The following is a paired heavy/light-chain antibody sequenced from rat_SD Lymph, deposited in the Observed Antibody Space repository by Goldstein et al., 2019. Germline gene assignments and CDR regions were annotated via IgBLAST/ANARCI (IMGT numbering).Heavy chain of an antibody. D-gene: IGHD1-6*01. J-gene: IGHJ3*01. CDR3: ARPIMYTTDPFAY. Sequence: EVQLVESGGGLVQPGRSLKLSCAASGFTFSNYDMAWVRQAPTKGLEWVASISTGGGNTYYRDSVKGRFTISRDNAKSTLYLQMDSLRSEDTATYYCARPIMYTTDPFAYWGQGTLVTVSS. CDR2: ISTGGGNT. V-gene: IGHV5S23*01. CDR1: GFTFSNYD.
Light chain of an antibody. V-gene: IGKV3S9*01. CDR2: LAS. CDR3: QQSWNDYT. Sequence: DTVLTQSPALAVSPGERVTISCRASESVSTLMHWYQQKPGQQPKLLIYLASNLESGVPARFSGSGSGTDFTLTIDPVEADDTATYYCQQSWNDYTFGAGTKLELK. J-gene: IGKJ2-3*01. CDR1: ESVSTL.